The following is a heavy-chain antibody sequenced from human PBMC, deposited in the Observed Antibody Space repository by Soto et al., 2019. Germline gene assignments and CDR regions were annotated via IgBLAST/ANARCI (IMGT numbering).Heavy chain of an antibody. V-gene: IGHV4-39*01. J-gene: IGHJ4*02. D-gene: IGHD4-17*01. CDR2: IYYSGST. CDR3: ACPSNDYGDPFDY. CDR1: GGSISSSSYY. Sequence: QLQLQESGPGLVKPSETLSLTCTVSGGSISSSSYYWGWIRQPPGKGLEWIGSIYYSGSTYYNPSLKSRVTISVDTSKDQFAPKLSSGTAADTAVYYCACPSNDYGDPFDYWGQGTLVTGSS.